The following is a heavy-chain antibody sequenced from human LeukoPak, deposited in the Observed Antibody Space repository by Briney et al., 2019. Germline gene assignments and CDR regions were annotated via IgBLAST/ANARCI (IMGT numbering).Heavy chain of an antibody. Sequence: QPGGSLRLSCAASGFTFSSYGMHWVRQAPGKGLEWVAVISYDGSNKYYADSVKGRFTISRDNAKNSLYLQMNSLRAEDTAVYYCAKPTDYWGQGTLVTVSS. CDR2: ISYDGSNK. CDR3: AKPTDY. V-gene: IGHV3-30*18. J-gene: IGHJ4*02. CDR1: GFTFSSYG.